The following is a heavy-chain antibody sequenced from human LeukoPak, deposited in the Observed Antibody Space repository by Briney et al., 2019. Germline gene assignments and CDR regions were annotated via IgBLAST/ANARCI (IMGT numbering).Heavy chain of an antibody. CDR2: IYTSGST. D-gene: IGHD6-13*01. Sequence: SETLSLTCTVSGGSISSGSYYWSWIRQPAGKGLEWIGRIYTSGSTNYNPSLKSRVTISVDTSKNQFSLKLSSVTAADTAVYYCARHMRGIFRVFPTYYYYGMDVWGQGTTVTVSS. V-gene: IGHV4-61*02. CDR1: GGSISSGSYY. J-gene: IGHJ6*02. CDR3: ARHMRGIFRVFPTYYYYGMDV.